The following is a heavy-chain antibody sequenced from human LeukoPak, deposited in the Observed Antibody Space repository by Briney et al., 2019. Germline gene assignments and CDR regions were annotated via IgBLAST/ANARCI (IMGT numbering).Heavy chain of an antibody. Sequence: GSLRLSCAASGFTFSSYAMSWVRQAPGKGLEWVSAISGSGGSTYYADSVKGRFTISRDNSKNTLYLQMNSLRPEDTAVYYCAKCRLDSSGYYLFDYWGQGTLVTVSS. CDR2: ISGSGGST. CDR1: GFTFSSYA. CDR3: AKCRLDSSGYYLFDY. J-gene: IGHJ4*02. V-gene: IGHV3-23*01. D-gene: IGHD3-22*01.